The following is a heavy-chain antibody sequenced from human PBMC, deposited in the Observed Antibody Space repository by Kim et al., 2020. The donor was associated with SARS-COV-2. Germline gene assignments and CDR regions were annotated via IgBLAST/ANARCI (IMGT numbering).Heavy chain of an antibody. Sequence: GGSLRLSCAASGFTFSSYAMSWVRQAPGKGLEWVSAISGSGGSTYYADSVKGRFTISRDNSKNTLYLQMNSLRAEDTAVYYCAKDDRPPYDYVWGSYRSEYCQHWGQGTLVTVSS. D-gene: IGHD3-16*02. V-gene: IGHV3-23*01. J-gene: IGHJ1*01. CDR3: AKDDRPPYDYVWGSYRSEYCQH. CDR1: GFTFSSYA. CDR2: ISGSGGST.